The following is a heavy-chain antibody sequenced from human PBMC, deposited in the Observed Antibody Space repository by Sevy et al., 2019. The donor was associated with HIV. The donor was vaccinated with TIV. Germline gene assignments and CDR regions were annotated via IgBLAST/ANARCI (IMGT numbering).Heavy chain of an antibody. V-gene: IGHV3-23*01. CDR3: TNSLGRY. CDR1: GFTFSNYA. D-gene: IGHD7-27*01. CDR2: LSGSGGST. Sequence: GGSLRLSCAASGFTFSNYAMSWVRQAPGKGLEWVSTLSGSGGSTYYADSVQGRFTVSRDNSKRTLYLQMNNLRVEDTATYYCTNSLGRYWGQGTLVTVSS. J-gene: IGHJ4*02.